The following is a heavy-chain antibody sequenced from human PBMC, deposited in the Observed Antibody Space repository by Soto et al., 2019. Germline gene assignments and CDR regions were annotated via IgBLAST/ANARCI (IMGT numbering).Heavy chain of an antibody. CDR3: ARDAQWLASPDAFDI. CDR2: INWNGGST. Sequence: EVQLVESGGGVVRPGGSLRLSCAASGFTFDDYGMSWVRQAPGQGLEWVSGINWNGGSTGYADSVKGRFTISRDNAKNSVCLPMNSLRAEDTGLYYCARDAQWLASPDAFDIWGQGTMVIVSS. CDR1: GFTFDDYG. J-gene: IGHJ3*02. V-gene: IGHV3-20*04. D-gene: IGHD6-19*01.